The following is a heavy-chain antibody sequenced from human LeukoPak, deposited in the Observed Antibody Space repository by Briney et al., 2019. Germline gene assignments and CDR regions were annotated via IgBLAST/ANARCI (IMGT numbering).Heavy chain of an antibody. V-gene: IGHV1-2*02. CDR2: INPNSGGT. Sequence: ASVKASCKASGYTFTSYGISWVRQAPGQGLEWMGWINPNSGGTNYAQKFQGRVTMTRDTSISTAYMELSRLRSDDTAVYYCAEGLIYNFDYWGQGTLVTVSS. CDR1: GYTFTSYG. D-gene: IGHD2-8*01. CDR3: AEGLIYNFDY. J-gene: IGHJ4*02.